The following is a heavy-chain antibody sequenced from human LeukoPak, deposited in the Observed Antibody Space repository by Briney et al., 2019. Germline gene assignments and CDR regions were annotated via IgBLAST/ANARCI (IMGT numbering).Heavy chain of an antibody. V-gene: IGHV1-69*13. J-gene: IGHJ5*02. Sequence: SVKVSCKASGGTFSSYAISWVRQAPGQGLEWMGGIIPIFGTANYAQKFQGRVTITADESTSTAYMELSSLRSEDTAVYYCARNGNYVNWNDKRVWFDPWGQGTLVTVSS. CDR2: IIPIFGTA. D-gene: IGHD1-1*01. CDR3: ARNGNYVNWNDKRVWFDP. CDR1: GGTFSSYA.